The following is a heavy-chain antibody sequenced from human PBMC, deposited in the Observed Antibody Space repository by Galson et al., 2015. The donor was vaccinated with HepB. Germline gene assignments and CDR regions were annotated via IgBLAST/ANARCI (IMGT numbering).Heavy chain of an antibody. D-gene: IGHD3-22*01. V-gene: IGHV1-46*01. CDR1: GYTFTSYY. Sequence: SVKVSCKASGYTFTSYYMHWVRQAPGQGLEWMGIINPSGGSTSYAKKFQGRVTMTRDTSTSTVYMELSSLRSEDTAVYYCAREGEWREDYYDSSGYYLPLGYWGQGTLVTVSS. J-gene: IGHJ4*02. CDR3: AREGEWREDYYDSSGYYLPLGY. CDR2: INPSGGST.